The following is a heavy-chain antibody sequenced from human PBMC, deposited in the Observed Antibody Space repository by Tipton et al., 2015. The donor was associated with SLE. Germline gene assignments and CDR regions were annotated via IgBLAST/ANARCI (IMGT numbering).Heavy chain of an antibody. Sequence: TLSLTCTVSGDSISSRSYHWGWIRQPPGKGLEWIGSIYYSGSTYYNPSLKSRVTISGDTSKNQFSLKLSSVTAADTAVYYCARLSSMVRRAQGWFDPWGQGTLVTVSS. CDR3: ARLSSMVRRAQGWFDP. J-gene: IGHJ5*02. V-gene: IGHV4-39*01. CDR1: GDSISSRSYH. CDR2: IYYSGST. D-gene: IGHD3-10*01.